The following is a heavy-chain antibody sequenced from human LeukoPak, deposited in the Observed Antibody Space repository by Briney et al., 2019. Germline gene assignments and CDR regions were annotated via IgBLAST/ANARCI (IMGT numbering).Heavy chain of an antibody. D-gene: IGHD3-9*01. V-gene: IGHV4-38-2*02. Sequence: PSETLSLTCTVSGYSISSGYYWGWIRQPPGKGLEWIGSIYHSGSTNYNPSLKSRVTISVDTSKNQFSLKLSSVTAADTAVYYCARRVLRYFDWSFKQNWFDPWGQGTLVTVSS. CDR1: GYSISSGYY. CDR2: IYHSGST. CDR3: ARRVLRYFDWSFKQNWFDP. J-gene: IGHJ5*02.